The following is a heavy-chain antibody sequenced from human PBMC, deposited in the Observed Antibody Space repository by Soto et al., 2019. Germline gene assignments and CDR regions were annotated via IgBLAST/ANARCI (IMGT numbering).Heavy chain of an antibody. J-gene: IGHJ5*02. D-gene: IGHD2-15*01. CDR1: GGTFSIYT. Sequence: VASVKVSCKASGGTFSIYTISWVRQAPGQGLEWMGGSANSAQKFQGRLTVTADESTSTVYLELSSLTSEDTAVYYCAREGPPDIAWFDPWGQGTLVTVSS. CDR2: SA. V-gene: IGHV1-69*13. CDR3: AREGPPDIAWFDP.